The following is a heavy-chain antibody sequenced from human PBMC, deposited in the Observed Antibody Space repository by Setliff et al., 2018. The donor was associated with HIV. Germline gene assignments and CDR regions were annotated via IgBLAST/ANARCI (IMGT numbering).Heavy chain of an antibody. CDR1: DGSISSSSYY. CDR2: IYYSGDT. CDR3: ARQSGYTRGWDIFGLVAGSFDI. D-gene: IGHD3-3*01. V-gene: IGHV4-39*01. Sequence: SETLSLTCNVSDGSISSSSYYWAWIRQPPGKGLEWIGTIYYSGDTYYRPSLKSRVTVSIDTSKNQFSLRLNSVTAADTAVYYCARQSGYTRGWDIFGLVAGSFDIWGQGTMVTVS. J-gene: IGHJ3*02.